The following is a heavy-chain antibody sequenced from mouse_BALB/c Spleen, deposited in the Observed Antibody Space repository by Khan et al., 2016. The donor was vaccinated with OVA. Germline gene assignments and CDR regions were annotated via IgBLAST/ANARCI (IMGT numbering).Heavy chain of an antibody. CDR3: ARVGYSGTMDY. Sequence: QIQLVQSGPELKKPRETVKISCKASGYTFTNYGMNWVRQAPGKSLKWMGWINTSTGEPTYADDFRGRFAFSLETSASTAYLQINNLKDEDTATYFCARVGYSGTMDYWGQGTSVTVSS. J-gene: IGHJ4*01. CDR1: GYTFTNYG. V-gene: IGHV9-3-1*01. CDR2: INTSTGEP. D-gene: IGHD2-14*01.